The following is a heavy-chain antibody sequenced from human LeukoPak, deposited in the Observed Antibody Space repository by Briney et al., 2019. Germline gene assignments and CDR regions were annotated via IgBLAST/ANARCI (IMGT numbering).Heavy chain of an antibody. CDR2: IYTSGST. CDR3: ASSVHDFWSGYNWFDP. J-gene: IGHJ5*02. D-gene: IGHD3-3*01. V-gene: IGHV4-4*09. Sequence: SETLSLTCTVPGGSISSYYWSWIRQPPGKGLEWIGYIYTSGSTNYNPSLKSRVTISVDTSKNQFSLKLSSVTAADTAVYYCASSVHDFWSGYNWFDPWGQGTLVTVSS. CDR1: GGSISSYY.